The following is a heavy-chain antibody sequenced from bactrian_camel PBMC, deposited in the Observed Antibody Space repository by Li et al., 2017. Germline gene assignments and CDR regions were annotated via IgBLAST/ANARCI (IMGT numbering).Heavy chain of an antibody. J-gene: IGHJ4*01. V-gene: IGHV3S53*01. CDR1: GNTYSLNC. Sequence: HVQLVESGGGSVQPGGSLRLSCAISGNTYSLNCLGWFRQAPGMEREQVAVFRYTFGRTTRYADSVKGRFTISRDDAKNTMYLQMNNLQPEDTAMYYCAADVGSMSGNCQPNYWGQGTQVTVS. CDR3: AADVGSMSGNCQPNY. CDR2: YTFGRTT. D-gene: IGHD6*01.